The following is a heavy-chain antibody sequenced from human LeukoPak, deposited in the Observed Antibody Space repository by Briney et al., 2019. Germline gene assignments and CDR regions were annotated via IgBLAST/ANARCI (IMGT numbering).Heavy chain of an antibody. Sequence: ASVKVSCKASVYTFTDYYMHWVRQAPGQGFEWMGWINPNDGDTNYAQKFQGRVTMTRDTSISTAHMEVSRLRSVDTPVYYCARDNFVYCSSSSCLVKYWGRGTLVTVSS. CDR1: VYTFTDYY. CDR2: INPNDGDT. D-gene: IGHD2-2*01. CDR3: ARDNFVYCSSSSCLVKY. J-gene: IGHJ4*02. V-gene: IGHV1-2*02.